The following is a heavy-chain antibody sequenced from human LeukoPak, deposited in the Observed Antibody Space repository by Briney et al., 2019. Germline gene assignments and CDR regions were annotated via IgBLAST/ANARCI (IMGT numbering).Heavy chain of an antibody. CDR1: GGSISGHY. J-gene: IGHJ6*02. V-gene: IGHV4-59*11. D-gene: IGHD3-3*01. CDR3: ARFGVDYDMDV. CDR2: IHYSGRP. Sequence: PSETLSLTCSLSGGSISGHYWTWIRQPPGKGLEWIGQIHYSGRPDYNPSLKSRITLSADTSKNQISLKLSSVTAADTAVYYCARFGVDYDMDVWGQGTTVTVSS.